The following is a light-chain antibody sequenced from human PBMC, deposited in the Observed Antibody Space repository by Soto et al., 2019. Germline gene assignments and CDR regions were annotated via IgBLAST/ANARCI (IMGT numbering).Light chain of an antibody. V-gene: IGKV3-20*01. CDR3: QQYGLSPYS. Sequence: EIVLTQSPGTLSLSPGETATLSCEASETVTSKFLAWYQQKPGQAPRLLIYGASNRASGISDRFSGSGSGTDFTITIFSLEPEDFAVYYCQQYGLSPYSFGQGTKVE. CDR2: GAS. J-gene: IGKJ2*01. CDR1: ETVTSKF.